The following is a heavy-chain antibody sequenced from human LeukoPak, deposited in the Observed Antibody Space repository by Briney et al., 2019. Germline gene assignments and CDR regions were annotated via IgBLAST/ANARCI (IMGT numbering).Heavy chain of an antibody. D-gene: IGHD4-11*01. Sequence: GGSLRLSCAASGFTFRSYWMNWVRQAPGKGLVWVSRINSDGSSTSYADSVKGRFTISRDNAKNTLYLQMNSLRAEDTAVYYCARFHYSFFYGMDVWGQGTTVTVSS. CDR3: ARFHYSFFYGMDV. V-gene: IGHV3-74*01. CDR2: INSDGSST. CDR1: GFTFRSYW. J-gene: IGHJ6*02.